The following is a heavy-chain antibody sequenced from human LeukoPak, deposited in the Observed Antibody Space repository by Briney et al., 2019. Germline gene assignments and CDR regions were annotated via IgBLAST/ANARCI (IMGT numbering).Heavy chain of an antibody. CDR3: ARDFSNDSSGYYYFDY. V-gene: IGHV3-66*01. Sequence: GGSLRLSCAASGFTVSSNYMSRVRQAPGKGLEWVSVIYSGGSTYYADSVKGRFTISRDNSKNTLYLQMNSLRAEDTAVYYCARDFSNDSSGYYYFDYWGQGTLVTVSS. CDR1: GFTVSSNY. D-gene: IGHD3-22*01. CDR2: IYSGGST. J-gene: IGHJ4*02.